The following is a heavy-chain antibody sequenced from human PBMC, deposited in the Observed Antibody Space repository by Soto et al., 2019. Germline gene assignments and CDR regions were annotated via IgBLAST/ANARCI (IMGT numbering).Heavy chain of an antibody. Sequence: GESLKISCAASGFTFSSYSMNWVRQAPGKGLEWVSYISSSSSTIYYADSVKGRFTISRDNAKNSLYLQMNSLRDEDTAVYYCARVRLGELSLYGRGYDFDYWGQGTLVTVS. V-gene: IGHV3-48*02. CDR3: ARVRLGELSLYGRGYDFDY. CDR1: GFTFSSYS. J-gene: IGHJ4*02. CDR2: ISSSSSTI. D-gene: IGHD3-16*02.